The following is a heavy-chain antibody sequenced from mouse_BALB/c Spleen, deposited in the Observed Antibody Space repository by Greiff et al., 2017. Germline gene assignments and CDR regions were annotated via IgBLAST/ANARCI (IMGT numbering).Heavy chain of an antibody. Sequence: EVKLQESGGGLVKPGGSLKLSCAASGFTFSSYAMSWVRQTPEKRLEWVASISSGGSTYYPDSVKGRFTISRDNARNILYLQMSSLRSEDTAMYYCARHYYDYDEAMDYWGQGTSVTVSS. D-gene: IGHD2-4*01. CDR1: GFTFSSYA. CDR3: ARHYYDYDEAMDY. CDR2: ISSGGST. J-gene: IGHJ4*01. V-gene: IGHV5-6-5*01.